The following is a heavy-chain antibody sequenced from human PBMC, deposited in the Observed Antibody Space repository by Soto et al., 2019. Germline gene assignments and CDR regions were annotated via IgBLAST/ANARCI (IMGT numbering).Heavy chain of an antibody. CDR2: IKSKTDGGTT. D-gene: IGHD3-10*01. CDR1: GFTFSNAW. CDR3: TTSRITMVRGVIIHYYYYMDV. Sequence: GGSLRLSCAASGFTFSNAWMSWVRQAPGKGLEWVGRIKSKTDGGTTDYAAPVKGRFTISRDDSKNTLYLQMNSLKTEDTAVYYCTTSRITMVRGVIIHYYYYMDVWGKGTTVTSP. V-gene: IGHV3-15*01. J-gene: IGHJ6*03.